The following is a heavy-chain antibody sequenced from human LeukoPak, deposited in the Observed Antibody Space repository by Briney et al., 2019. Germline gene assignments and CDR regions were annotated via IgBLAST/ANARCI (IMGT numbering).Heavy chain of an antibody. J-gene: IGHJ5*02. D-gene: IGHD3-10*01. Sequence: SETLSLTCIVSGGSISSSNYYWGWIRQPPGKGLEWIGSIYYSGSTYYNPSLKSRVTIFVDTSKNQFSLKLSSVTAADTAVYYCARGAPGPFNWFDPWGQGTLVTVSS. CDR3: ARGAPGPFNWFDP. V-gene: IGHV4-39*01. CDR1: GGSISSSNYY. CDR2: IYYSGST.